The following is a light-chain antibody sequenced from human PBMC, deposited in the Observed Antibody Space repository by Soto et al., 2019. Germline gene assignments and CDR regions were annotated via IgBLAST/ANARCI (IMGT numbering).Light chain of an antibody. Sequence: DIVMTQSPDSLTVSLGERATINCKSNQSLLYSSNNRNYLAWYQQRPGQPPKLLIYWASSRESGFPDRFSGSGSGTDCTLTINNRQAEDGAVYYWQQYYRTPRTFGQGTRGEIK. V-gene: IGKV4-1*01. CDR3: QQYYRTPRT. CDR1: QSLLYSSNNRNY. J-gene: IGKJ1*01. CDR2: WAS.